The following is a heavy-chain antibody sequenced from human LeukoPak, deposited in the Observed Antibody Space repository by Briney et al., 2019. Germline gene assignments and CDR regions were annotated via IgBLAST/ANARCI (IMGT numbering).Heavy chain of an antibody. V-gene: IGHV3-11*01. CDR1: GFTFSDYY. Sequence: GGSLRLSCAASGFTFSDYYMSWIRQAPGKGLEWVSYISSSGSTIYYADSVKGRFTISRDNAKNSLYLQMNSLRAEDTAVYYCARGRTWELLGRDQPSTYYYYYMDVWGKGTTVIVSS. J-gene: IGHJ6*03. CDR2: ISSSGSTI. CDR3: ARGRTWELLGRDQPSTYYYYYMDV. D-gene: IGHD1-26*01.